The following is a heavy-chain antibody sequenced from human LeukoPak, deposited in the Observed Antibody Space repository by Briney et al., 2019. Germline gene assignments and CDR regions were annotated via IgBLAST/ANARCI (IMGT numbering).Heavy chain of an antibody. CDR1: GFTFSSYA. CDR3: AKEARDGYKKDYFDY. CDR2: ISGTGGST. D-gene: IGHD5-24*01. Sequence: PGGSLRLSCAASGFTFSSYALSWVRQAPGKGLEWVSAISGTGGSTYYADSVKGGFTISRDNSKNTLYLQMNSLRAEDTAVYYCAKEARDGYKKDYFDYWGQGTLVTVSP. J-gene: IGHJ4*02. V-gene: IGHV3-23*01.